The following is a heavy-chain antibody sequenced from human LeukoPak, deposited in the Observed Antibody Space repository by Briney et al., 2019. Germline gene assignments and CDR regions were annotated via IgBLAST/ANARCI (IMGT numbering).Heavy chain of an antibody. Sequence: GGSLRLSCAASGFTFSNFGMSWVRQAPGKGLEWVSVISGSGGSTYYADSVKGRFTISRDNSKNTLYLQMNSLRAEDTAVYYCARDLNWETYWGQGTLVSVSS. J-gene: IGHJ4*02. V-gene: IGHV3-23*01. D-gene: IGHD7-27*01. CDR2: ISGSGGST. CDR1: GFTFSNFG. CDR3: ARDLNWETY.